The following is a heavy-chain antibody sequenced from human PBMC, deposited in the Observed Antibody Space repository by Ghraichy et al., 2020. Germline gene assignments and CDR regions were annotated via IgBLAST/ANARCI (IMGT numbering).Heavy chain of an antibody. CDR3: AGLGYCSCTSCYCFDY. Sequence: SETLSLTCTVSGGSISSSSYYWGWIRQPPGKGLEWIGSIYYSGSTYYNPSLKSRVTISVDTSKNQFSLKLSSVTAADTAVYYCAGLGYCSCTSCYCFDYWGQGTLVTVSS. V-gene: IGHV4-39*07. CDR2: IYYSGST. J-gene: IGHJ4*02. D-gene: IGHD2-2*01. CDR1: GGSISSSSYY.